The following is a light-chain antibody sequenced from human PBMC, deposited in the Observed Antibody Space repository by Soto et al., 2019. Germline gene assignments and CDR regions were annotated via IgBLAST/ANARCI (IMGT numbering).Light chain of an antibody. CDR3: QQYGDSPPT. CDR2: AAA. CDR1: QSVSSAF. Sequence: IVLTQSPGTLSLSPGERATLSCRASQSVSSAFFAWYQQKPGQPLRLLIYAAASRATCIPDRFSGSGSATDFTRTISRLEPEDFAVYYCQQYGDSPPTFGRGTKVEIK. J-gene: IGKJ2*01. V-gene: IGKV3-20*01.